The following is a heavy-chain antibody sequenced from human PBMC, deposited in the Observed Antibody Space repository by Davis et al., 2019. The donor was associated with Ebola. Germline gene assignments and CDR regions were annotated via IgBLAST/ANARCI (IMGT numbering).Heavy chain of an antibody. CDR3: ARDSSVPYYFDD. CDR1: GGSISSYY. CDR2: IYYSGST. Sequence: PSETLSLTCTVSGGSISSYYWSWIRQPPGKGLEWIGYIYYSGSTNYNPSLKSRVTISVDTSKNQFSLKLSSVTAADTAVYYCARDSSVPYYFDDWGQGTLVTVSS. J-gene: IGHJ4*02. V-gene: IGHV4-59*01. D-gene: IGHD3-16*01.